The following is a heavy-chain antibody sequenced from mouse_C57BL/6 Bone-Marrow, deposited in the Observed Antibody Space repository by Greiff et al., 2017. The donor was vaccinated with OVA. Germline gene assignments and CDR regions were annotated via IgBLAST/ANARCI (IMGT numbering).Heavy chain of an antibody. CDR1: GFNISDDY. CDR3: STNFDY. Sequence: VQLKESGAELVRPGASVKLSCTASGFNISDDYMNWVKQRPEQGLEWIGWIDPEDGDTASDSKFQGKATLTVDTSSNPAYLQLSSQACENDAVYYCSTNFDYWGQGTTLTVSS. J-gene: IGHJ2*01. CDR2: IDPEDGDT. V-gene: IGHV14-4*01.